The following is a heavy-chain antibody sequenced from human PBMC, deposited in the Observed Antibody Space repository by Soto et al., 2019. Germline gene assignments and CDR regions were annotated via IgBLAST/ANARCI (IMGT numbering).Heavy chain of an antibody. CDR1: GGSISSGGYY. D-gene: IGHD3-10*01. CDR2: IYYSGST. V-gene: IGHV4-31*03. CDR3: ARGSPAGGYYGSGSFKIHYYYGMDV. Sequence: SETLSLTCTVSGGSISSGGYYWSWIRQHPGKGLEWIGYIYYSGSTYYNPSLKSRVTIPVDTSKNQFSLKLSSVTAADTAVYYCARGSPAGGYYGSGSFKIHYYYGMDVWGQGTTVTVSS. J-gene: IGHJ6*02.